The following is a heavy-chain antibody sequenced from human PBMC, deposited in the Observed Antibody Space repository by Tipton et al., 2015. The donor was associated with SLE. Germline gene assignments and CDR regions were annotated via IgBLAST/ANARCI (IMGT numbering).Heavy chain of an antibody. V-gene: IGHV4-39*07. D-gene: IGHD3-3*01. J-gene: IGHJ4*02. CDR3: ARVYDFWSGRYFDY. CDR1: GGSISSSSYY. CDR2: IYYSGST. Sequence: GSLRLSCTVSGGSISSSSYYWGWIRQPPGKGLEWIGSIYYSGSTYYNPSLKSRVTISVDTSKNQFSLKLSSVTAADTAVYYCARVYDFWSGRYFDYWGQGTLVTVSS.